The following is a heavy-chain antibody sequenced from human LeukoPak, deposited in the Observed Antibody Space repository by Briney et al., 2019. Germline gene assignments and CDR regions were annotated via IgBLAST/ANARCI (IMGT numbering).Heavy chain of an antibody. V-gene: IGHV3-33*01. J-gene: IGHJ4*02. D-gene: IGHD6-19*01. CDR2: IWYDGSNK. Sequence: GGSLPLSCAPSGFTFSSYGMHWVRQAPGKGLEWVAVIWYDGSNKYYADSVKGRFTISRDNSKNTLYLQMNSLRAEDTAVYYCASTSGWYEPIDYWGQGTLVTVSS. CDR3: ASTSGWYEPIDY. CDR1: GFTFSSYG.